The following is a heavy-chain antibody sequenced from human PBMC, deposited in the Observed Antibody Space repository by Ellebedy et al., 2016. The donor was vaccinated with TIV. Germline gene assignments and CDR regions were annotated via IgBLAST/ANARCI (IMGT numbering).Heavy chain of an antibody. D-gene: IGHD2-2*02. V-gene: IGHV1-18*04. CDR1: GHSFTSYG. J-gene: IGHJ4*02. CDR3: ARSLYVGDFPFDS. Sequence: AASVKVSCKASGHSFTSYGISWVRQAPGEGLEWMGWISAYNGNTLYIEKFQGRVTMTTDTSTNTAYMELRSLRSDDTAVYFCARSLYVGDFPFDSWGQGTLVTVSS. CDR2: ISAYNGNT.